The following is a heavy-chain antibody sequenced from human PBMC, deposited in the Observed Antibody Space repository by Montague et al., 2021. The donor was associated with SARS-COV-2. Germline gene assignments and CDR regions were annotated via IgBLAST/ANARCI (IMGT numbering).Heavy chain of an antibody. Sequence: SETLSLTCTVSGGSITNNIDYWAWIRQPPGKGLEWIGSIYYTGNTYYNPSLKSRVTISVETSKNHFTLKLSSVTAAETAVYYCARLKRYFDSSGSPSAFDFWGQGTKVTVSS. V-gene: IGHV4-39*02. CDR2: IYYTGNT. J-gene: IGHJ3*01. D-gene: IGHD3-22*01. CDR1: GGSITNNIDY. CDR3: ARLKRYFDSSGSPSAFDF.